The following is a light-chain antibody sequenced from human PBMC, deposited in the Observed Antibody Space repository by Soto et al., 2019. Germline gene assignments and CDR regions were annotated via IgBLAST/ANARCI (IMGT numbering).Light chain of an antibody. CDR1: QSVGTY. J-gene: IGKJ4*01. V-gene: IGKV1-39*01. CDR3: QQSSSTPQT. CDR2: VAS. Sequence: DIQMTQSPSSLSASVGDRVTITCRASQSVGTYLSWYQQKQGEARKLLINVASTLQSGVPSRFSGSGSGTDFTLAISSLQPEDFATYYCQQSSSTPQTFGGGTRVEIK.